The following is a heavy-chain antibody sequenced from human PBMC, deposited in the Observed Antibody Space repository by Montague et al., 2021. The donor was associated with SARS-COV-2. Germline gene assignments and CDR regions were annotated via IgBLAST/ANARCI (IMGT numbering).Heavy chain of an antibody. D-gene: IGHD1-1*01. J-gene: IGHJ6*02. CDR2: IYYSGST. Sequence: LTCTVSGGSISSGDYYWTWIRQPPGKGLEWIGYIYYSGSTYYNPSLRSRVIISIDTSKNQFSLKVSSVTAADTAVYYCAAGRLIKDSEWNDPYYYYGMHAWGQGTTVAVSS. V-gene: IGHV4-30-4*01. CDR1: GGSISSGDYY. CDR3: AAGRLIKDSEWNDPYYYYGMHA.